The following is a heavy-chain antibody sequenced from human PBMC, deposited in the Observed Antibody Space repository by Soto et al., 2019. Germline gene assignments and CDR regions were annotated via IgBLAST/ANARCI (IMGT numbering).Heavy chain of an antibody. Sequence: GSLRLSCXASGFSFSSYSMNWVRQAPGKGLEWVSSITSSGSYIYYADSVKGRFTVSRDNARNSLYLQMNSLRVEDTAMYYCARHLIRFPFFDYWGQGTLVTVSS. J-gene: IGHJ4*02. V-gene: IGHV3-21*04. CDR2: ITSSGSYI. D-gene: IGHD3-3*01. CDR3: ARHLIRFPFFDY. CDR1: GFSFSSYS.